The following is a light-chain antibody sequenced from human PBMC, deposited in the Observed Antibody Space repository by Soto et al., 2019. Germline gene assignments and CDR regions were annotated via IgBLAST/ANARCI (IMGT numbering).Light chain of an antibody. CDR1: QVIGSRY. Sequence: EIVMTQSPGTLSLSPGERATISCRASQVIGSRYLAWYHQTSGQAPRLLIYGASSRATGIPGRFSGSGSGTDFTLTISRLEPEDCGVYYCEQFGSSIPHTFGQGTKLEIK. J-gene: IGKJ2*01. CDR3: EQFGSSIPHT. V-gene: IGKV3-20*01. CDR2: GAS.